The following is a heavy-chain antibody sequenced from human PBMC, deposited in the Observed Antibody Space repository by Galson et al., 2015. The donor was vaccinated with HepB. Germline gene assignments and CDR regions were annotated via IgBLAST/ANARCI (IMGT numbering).Heavy chain of an antibody. CDR2: INPNSGGT. CDR1: GSTFTGYY. D-gene: IGHD5-24*01. Sequence: QSGAEVTKPGESLKISCKAFGSTFTGYYMQWVRQAPGQGLEWMGWINPNSGGTNYAQKFQGRVTMTRDTSISAAYMELSRLRSDDTAVYYCARVTNDVEIATIYFDYWGQGTLVTVSS. CDR3: ARVTNDVEIATIYFDY. V-gene: IGHV1-2*02. J-gene: IGHJ4*02.